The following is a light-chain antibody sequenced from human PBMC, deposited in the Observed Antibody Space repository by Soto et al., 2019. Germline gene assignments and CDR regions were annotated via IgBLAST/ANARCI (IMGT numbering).Light chain of an antibody. CDR3: SSCTGSSTSVI. CDR1: SNDVGTYNY. V-gene: IGLV2-14*03. Sequence: QSALTQPASVSGSPGQSITISCTGTSNDVGTYNYVSWYQQHPGKAPKVMIYDVSNRPSGVSNRFSGSKSGNTASLTISGLQAEDEADYYCSSCTGSSTSVIFGGGTKLTVL. J-gene: IGLJ2*01. CDR2: DVS.